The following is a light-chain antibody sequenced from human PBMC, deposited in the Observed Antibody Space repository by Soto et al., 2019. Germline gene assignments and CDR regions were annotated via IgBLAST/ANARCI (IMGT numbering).Light chain of an antibody. CDR1: QSVSGRY. CDR3: QQYESSPHN. Sequence: EIGLTQSPGTLSLSPGERATLSCRASQSVSGRYLAWYQQKPGQAPRLLIEGASSRAAGIPDRFSGSESGPDFTLTISRVEPEDVAVYYCQQYESSPHNFGPGTRVEI. V-gene: IGKV3-20*01. J-gene: IGKJ3*01. CDR2: GAS.